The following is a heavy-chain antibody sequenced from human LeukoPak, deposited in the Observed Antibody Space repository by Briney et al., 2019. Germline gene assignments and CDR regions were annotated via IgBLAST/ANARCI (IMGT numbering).Heavy chain of an antibody. CDR2: IRYDGSNK. J-gene: IGHJ4*02. CDR1: GFTYSSYG. D-gene: IGHD3-9*01. Sequence: GGSLRLSCAASGFTYSSYGMHWVRHAPGKGLEWVAFIRYDGSNKYYADSVKGRFTISRDNSKNTLYLPMNSLRAEDTAVYYCAKDRYYDILTGYIDYWGQGTLVTVSS. V-gene: IGHV3-30*02. CDR3: AKDRYYDILTGYIDY.